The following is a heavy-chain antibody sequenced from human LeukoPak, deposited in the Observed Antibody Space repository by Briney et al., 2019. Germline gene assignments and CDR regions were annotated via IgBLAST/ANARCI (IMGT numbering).Heavy chain of an antibody. CDR3: AKDRSVGATPGDAFDI. D-gene: IGHD1-26*01. CDR2: ISGSGVST. J-gene: IGHJ3*02. CDR1: GITFSRFA. V-gene: IGHV3-23*01. Sequence: GGSVSLSCAVCGITFSRFAMRGPRQAPGKGLEWVSGISGSGVSTYYADSVKGRFTISRDNSKTALYPQMNSLRAEDTAIYYCAKDRSVGATPGDAFDIWGQGTMVTVSS.